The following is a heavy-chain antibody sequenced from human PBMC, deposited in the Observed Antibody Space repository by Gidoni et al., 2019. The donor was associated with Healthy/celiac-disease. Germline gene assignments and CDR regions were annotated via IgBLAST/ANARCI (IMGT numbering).Heavy chain of an antibody. CDR1: GFPFSSYA. D-gene: IGHD6-19*01. V-gene: IGHV3-23*01. Sequence: EVQLLESGGGLVQPGGYLRLSCAASGFPFSSYALSWVRQAPGKGLEWVSAISGSGGSTYYADSVKGRFTISRDNSKNTLYLQMNSLRAEDTAVYYCAKERSSGWYRQGFDPWGQGTLVTVSS. CDR2: ISGSGGST. CDR3: AKERSSGWYRQGFDP. J-gene: IGHJ5*02.